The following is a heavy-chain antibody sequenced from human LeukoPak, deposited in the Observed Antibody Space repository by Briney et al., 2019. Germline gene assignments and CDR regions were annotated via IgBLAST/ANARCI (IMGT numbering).Heavy chain of an antibody. J-gene: IGHJ4*02. CDR3: ARHGRVRDYFDY. V-gene: IGHV4-59*08. Sequence: SETLSLTCTVSGCTISSYYWSWIRQPPGKGLEWIGYIYYSGSTNYNPSLKSRVTISVDTSKNQFSLKLSSVTAADTAVYYCARHGRVRDYFDYWGQGTLVTVSS. D-gene: IGHD4/OR15-4a*01. CDR2: IYYSGST. CDR1: GCTISSYY.